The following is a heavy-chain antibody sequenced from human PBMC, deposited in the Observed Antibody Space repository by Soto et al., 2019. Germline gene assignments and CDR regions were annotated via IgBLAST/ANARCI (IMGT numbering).Heavy chain of an antibody. CDR1: GGSISSGGYY. J-gene: IGHJ4*02. CDR3: ARTKEGYGSGSYSFDY. Sequence: QVQLQESGPGLVKPSQTLSLTCTVSGGSISSGGYYWSWIRQHPGKGLEWIGYIYYSGSTYYNPSLKRRVTISVDTSKNQFSLKLSSVTAADTAVYYCARTKEGYGSGSYSFDYWGQGTLVTVSS. V-gene: IGHV4-31*03. D-gene: IGHD3-10*01. CDR2: IYYSGST.